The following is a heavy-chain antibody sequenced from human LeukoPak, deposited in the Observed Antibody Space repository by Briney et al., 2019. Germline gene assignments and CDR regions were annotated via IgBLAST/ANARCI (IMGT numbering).Heavy chain of an antibody. J-gene: IGHJ4*02. CDR2: IYYSGST. Sequence: SETLSLTCTVSGVSISSGGYYWSWIRQRPGKGLEWIGYIYYSGSTYYNPSLKSRVTISVDTSKNQFSLKLSSVTAADTAVYYCAGLRSGIDYWGQGTLVTVSS. D-gene: IGHD6-25*01. CDR1: GVSISSGGYY. CDR3: AGLRSGIDY. V-gene: IGHV4-31*03.